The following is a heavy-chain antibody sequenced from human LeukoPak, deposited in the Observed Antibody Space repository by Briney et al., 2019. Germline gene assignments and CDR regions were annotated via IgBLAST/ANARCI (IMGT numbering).Heavy chain of an antibody. CDR1: GGTFSSYA. CDR2: IIPIFGTA. CDR3: ARVPLCSSTSCVEGGLYNWFDP. Sequence: GASVKVSCKASGGTFSSYAISWVRQAPGQGLEWMGGIIPIFGTANYAQKFQGRVTITADESTSTAYMELSSLRSEDTAVYYCARVPLCSSTSCVEGGLYNWFDPWGQGTLVTVSS. D-gene: IGHD2-2*01. V-gene: IGHV1-69*13. J-gene: IGHJ5*02.